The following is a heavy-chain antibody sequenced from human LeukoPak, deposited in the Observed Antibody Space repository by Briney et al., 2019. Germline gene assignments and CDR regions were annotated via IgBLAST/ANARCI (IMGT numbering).Heavy chain of an antibody. CDR3: ARGKSGYANFDY. Sequence: SVKVSCKASGGTFSSHAISRVRQAPGQGLEWVGGLIPVFGTTNYAEKFQGRVTITTDESTRTSYMELRSLKSDDTAVYYCARGKSGYANFDYWGQGTLVTVSS. J-gene: IGHJ4*02. CDR1: GGTFSSHA. D-gene: IGHD5-12*01. V-gene: IGHV1-69*05. CDR2: LIPVFGTT.